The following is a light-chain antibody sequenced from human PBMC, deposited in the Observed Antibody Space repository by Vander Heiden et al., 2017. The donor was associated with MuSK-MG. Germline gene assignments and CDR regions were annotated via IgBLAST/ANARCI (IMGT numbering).Light chain of an antibody. CDR3: QQYDNPLAT. CDR1: QDISNY. V-gene: IGKV1-33*01. CDR2: DAS. J-gene: IGKJ3*01. Sequence: DIQMTQSPSSLSASVGDRVTITCQASQDISNYLNWYQQKPWKAPKLLIYDASNLETGVPSRFSGSGSGTDFTFTISSLQPEDIATYYCQQYDNPLATFGHEIKVDIK.